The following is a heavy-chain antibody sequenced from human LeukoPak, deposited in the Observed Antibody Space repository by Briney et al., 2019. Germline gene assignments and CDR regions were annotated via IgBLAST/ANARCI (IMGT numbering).Heavy chain of an antibody. CDR1: GFTFSNYS. Sequence: PGRSLTLSCATSGFTFSNYSMHWVRQAPGKGLEWVAVISSDETNIRYGDSVRGRFTVSRDNAKNTVYLQMNGLGADDTAVYYCAKDPYRVVFATGNYLDPWGQGTLVTVSS. J-gene: IGHJ5*02. CDR2: ISSDETNI. D-gene: IGHD2-15*01. V-gene: IGHV3-30*18. CDR3: AKDPYRVVFATGNYLDP.